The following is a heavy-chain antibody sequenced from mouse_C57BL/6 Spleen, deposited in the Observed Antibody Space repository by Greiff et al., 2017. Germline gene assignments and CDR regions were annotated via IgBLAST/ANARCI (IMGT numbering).Heavy chain of an antibody. J-gene: IGHJ2*01. CDR1: GFTFSDYG. D-gene: IGHD2-1*01. CDR3: ANLLQDY. Sequence: EVKLVESGGGLVKPGGSLKLSCAASGFTFSDYGMHWVRQAPEKGLEWVAYLSSGSSTNYYADTVQGLFTISRDTAKNTLFLQMTSLRTEDTAMYYCANLLQDYWCQGTTLTVSS. V-gene: IGHV5-17*01. CDR2: LSSGSSTN.